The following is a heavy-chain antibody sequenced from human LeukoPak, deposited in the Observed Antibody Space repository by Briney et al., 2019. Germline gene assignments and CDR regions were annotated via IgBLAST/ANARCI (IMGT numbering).Heavy chain of an antibody. J-gene: IGHJ3*02. CDR1: GFTFDDYA. CDR3: AKDMYGAFDI. V-gene: IGHV3-9*03. D-gene: IGHD2-8*01. CDR2: ISGNSGSI. Sequence: TGRSLRLSCAASGFTFDDYAMHWVRQAPGKGLEWVSGISGNSGSIGYADSVKGRFTISRDNAKNSLYLQMNSLRAEDMALYYCAKDMYGAFDIWGQGTMVTVSS.